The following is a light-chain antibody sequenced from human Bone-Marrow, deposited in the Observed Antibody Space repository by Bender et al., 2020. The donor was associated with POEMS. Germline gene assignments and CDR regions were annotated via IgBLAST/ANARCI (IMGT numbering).Light chain of an antibody. CDR1: SSDVGGYDY. J-gene: IGLJ3*02. Sequence: QSALTQPASVSESPGQSITISCTGSSSDVGGYDYVSWYQQHPGKAPKLMIYDVSNRPSGVSSRFSGSKSGNTASLTISGLQAEDEADFYCCSYADNSVWVFGGGTKLTVL. V-gene: IGLV2-14*03. CDR3: CSYADNSVWV. CDR2: DVS.